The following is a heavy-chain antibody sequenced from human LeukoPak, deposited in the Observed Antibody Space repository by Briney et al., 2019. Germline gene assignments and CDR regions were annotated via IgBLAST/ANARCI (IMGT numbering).Heavy chain of an antibody. Sequence: AGGSLRLSCAASDSTFSSFSMRWVRQAPGKGLFWVAVISSRSAHIYYADSVKGRFTISRDNAKKSLYLEMNNLRADDTAVYYCARDRSTSRYYHGMDVWGPGTTVIVSS. CDR2: ISSRSAHI. D-gene: IGHD2-2*01. CDR1: DSTFSSFS. CDR3: ARDRSTSRYYHGMDV. J-gene: IGHJ6*02. V-gene: IGHV3-21*01.